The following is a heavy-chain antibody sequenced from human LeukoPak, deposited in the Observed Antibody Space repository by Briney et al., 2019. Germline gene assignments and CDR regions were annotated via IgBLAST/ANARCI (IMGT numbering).Heavy chain of an antibody. CDR1: GGTFSSYA. CDR3: AREVLQAAGGFDP. J-gene: IGHJ5*02. V-gene: IGHV1-69*01. D-gene: IGHD3-10*01. Sequence: SVKVSCKVSGGTFSSYAISWVRQAPGQGLEWMGGIIPMFGTANYAQKFQGRVTITADESTSTAYMELSSLRSEDTAVYYCAREVLQAAGGFDPWGQGTLVTVSS. CDR2: IIPMFGTA.